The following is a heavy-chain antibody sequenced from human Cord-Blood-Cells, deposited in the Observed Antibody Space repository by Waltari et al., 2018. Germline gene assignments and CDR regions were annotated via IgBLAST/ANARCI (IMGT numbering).Heavy chain of an antibody. CDR1: GGSISSSSYY. Sequence: QLQLQESGPGLVKPSETLSLTCTVPGGSISSSSYYWGWIRPPPGKGLEWIGSIYYSGSTYYNPSLKSRVTISVDTSKNQFSLKLSSVTAADTAVYYCARHERPYNWNDGRFDPWGQGTLVTVSS. CDR2: IYYSGST. V-gene: IGHV4-39*07. CDR3: ARHERPYNWNDGRFDP. D-gene: IGHD1-20*01. J-gene: IGHJ5*02.